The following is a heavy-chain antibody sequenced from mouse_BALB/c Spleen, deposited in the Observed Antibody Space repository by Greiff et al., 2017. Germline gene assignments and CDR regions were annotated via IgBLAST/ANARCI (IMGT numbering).Heavy chain of an antibody. CDR2: ISSGGSYT. J-gene: IGHJ3*01. CDR3: ARQRTTATSAWFAY. Sequence: EVMLVESGGDLVKPGGSLKLSCAASGFTFSSYGMSWVRQTPDKRLEWVATISSGGSYTYYPYSVKGRFTITRDNAKNTLYLQMSSLKSEDTAMYYCARQRTTATSAWFAYWGQGTLVTVSA. V-gene: IGHV5-6*01. CDR1: GFTFSSYG. D-gene: IGHD1-2*01.